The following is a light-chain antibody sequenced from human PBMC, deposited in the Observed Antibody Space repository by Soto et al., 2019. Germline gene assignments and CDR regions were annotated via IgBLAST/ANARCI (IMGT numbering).Light chain of an antibody. CDR2: TNN. V-gene: IGLV1-44*01. Sequence: QSVLTQPPSASGTPGQRVTISFSGSSSNIGSNFVYWYQHLPGTAPKLLIYTNNQRPAGVPDRFSGSKSGNTASLTISGLQAADEADYYCSLYTSENTYVFGTGTKVTV. CDR1: SSNIGSNF. CDR3: SLYTSENTYV. J-gene: IGLJ1*01.